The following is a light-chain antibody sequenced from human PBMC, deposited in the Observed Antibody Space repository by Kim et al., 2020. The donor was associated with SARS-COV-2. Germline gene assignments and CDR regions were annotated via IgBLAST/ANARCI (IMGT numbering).Light chain of an antibody. CDR2: WAS. V-gene: IGKV4-1*01. J-gene: IGKJ2*03. Sequence: RSTLNCKSSQTVLYNSNNKHYLAWYQQTPGQAPKLLICWASIRESGVSDRFSGSGSETAFTLTISSLQAEDVAVYYCQQYYSTPPSFGQGTKLEI. CDR1: QTVLYNSNNKHY. CDR3: QQYYSTPPS.